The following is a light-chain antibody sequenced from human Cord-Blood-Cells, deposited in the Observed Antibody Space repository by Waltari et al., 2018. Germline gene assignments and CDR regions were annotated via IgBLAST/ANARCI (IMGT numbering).Light chain of an antibody. CDR3: CSYAGSYTWV. Sequence: QPALTQPRSVSGSPGQSVTISCTGTSSDVGGYNYVSWYQQHPGKAPKLMIYDVSKRPSGVPDRFSGSESGNTASLTISGLQAEDEADYYCCSYAGSYTWVFGGGTKLTVL. CDR2: DVS. CDR1: SSDVGGYNY. J-gene: IGLJ3*02. V-gene: IGLV2-11*01.